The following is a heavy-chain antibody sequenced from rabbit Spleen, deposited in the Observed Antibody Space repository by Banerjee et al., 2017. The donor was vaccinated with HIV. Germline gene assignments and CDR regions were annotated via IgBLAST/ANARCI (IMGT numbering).Heavy chain of an antibody. Sequence: QEQLEESGGDLVKPGASLTLTCTASGFSFSGRYWICWVRQAPGKGPEWIACIHDTNNGATYYASWAKGRFAISKTPTTTVTLQMTSLTAADTATYFCARDLTAVIGWNFYLWGPGTLVTVS. V-gene: IGHV1S45*01. J-gene: IGHJ4*01. CDR3: ARDLTAVIGWNFYL. CDR1: GFSFSGRYW. D-gene: IGHD1-1*01. CDR2: IHDTNNGAT.